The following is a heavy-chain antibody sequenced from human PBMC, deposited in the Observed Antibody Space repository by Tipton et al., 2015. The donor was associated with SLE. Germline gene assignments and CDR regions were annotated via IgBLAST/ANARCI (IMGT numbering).Heavy chain of an antibody. CDR2: ISQGGTT. D-gene: IGHD6-19*01. Sequence: TLSLTCTVSGASVSGHDWSGLQQPPGKTLEWIGYISQGGTTRFSPSLKSRVNISVETSKNELSLKLNSVTAEDTAVYYCATLQQWLADWYFDLWGRGTLIIVSS. CDR1: GASVSGHD. V-gene: IGHV4-59*02. CDR3: ATLQQWLADWYFDL. J-gene: IGHJ2*01.